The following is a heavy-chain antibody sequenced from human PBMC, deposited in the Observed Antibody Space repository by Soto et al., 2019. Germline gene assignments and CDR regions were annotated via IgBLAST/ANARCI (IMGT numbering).Heavy chain of an antibody. V-gene: IGHV3-9*01. CDR3: AKSTGGTANGMGV. J-gene: IGHJ6*02. CDR1: GFSFDDYA. D-gene: IGHD2-8*02. CDR2: ISWNSGTI. Sequence: EVQVVESGGGLVQPGRSLRLSCAASGFSFDDYAMHWVRQAPGKGLEWVSGISWNSGTIGYADSVKGRFTISRDNATNSLYLQMNSLRAEDTALYYCAKSTGGTANGMGVWGQGTTVTVSS.